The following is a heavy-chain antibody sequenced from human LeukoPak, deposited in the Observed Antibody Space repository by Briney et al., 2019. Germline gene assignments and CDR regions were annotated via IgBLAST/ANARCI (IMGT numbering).Heavy chain of an antibody. CDR2: INSGISSSTSTM. Sequence: GGSLRLSCVASGFTLSTYSMNWVRQAPGKGLEWVSNINSGISSSTSTMYYADSVKGRFTISRDNAKNPLYLQMNSLRVEDTAVYYCARSITGTTGCVDYWGQGTLVTVSS. D-gene: IGHD1-7*01. J-gene: IGHJ4*02. CDR3: ARSITGTTGCVDY. V-gene: IGHV3-48*01. CDR1: GFTLSTYS.